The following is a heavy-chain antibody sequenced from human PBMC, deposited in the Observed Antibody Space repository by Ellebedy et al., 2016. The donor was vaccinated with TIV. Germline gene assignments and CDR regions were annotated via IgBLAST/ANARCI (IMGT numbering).Heavy chain of an antibody. Sequence: MPSETLSLTCTVPGGSISSGGYYWSWIRQHPGKGLEWIGYIYYSGSTYYNPSLKSRVTISVDTSKNQFSLKLSSVTAAETAVYYCARGWSGYYNNWFDPWGQGTLVTVSS. J-gene: IGHJ5*02. CDR3: ARGWSGYYNNWFDP. CDR2: IYYSGST. D-gene: IGHD3-3*01. V-gene: IGHV4-31*03. CDR1: GGSISSGGYY.